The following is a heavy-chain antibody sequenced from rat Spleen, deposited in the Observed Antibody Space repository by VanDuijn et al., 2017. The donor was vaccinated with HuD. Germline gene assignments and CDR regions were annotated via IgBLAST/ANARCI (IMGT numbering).Heavy chain of an antibody. D-gene: IGHD1-11*01. Sequence: EVQLVESGGGLVQPGTSLKLSCAASGFTFSDYNMAWVRQAPKKGLEWVATISYDGSGTYYRDSVKGRFTISRDNAKSTLFLQMDSLRSEDTATYYCARPNYGYPFAYWGQGTLVTVSS. CDR2: ISYDGSGT. V-gene: IGHV5-7*01. J-gene: IGHJ3*01. CDR1: GFTFSDYN. CDR3: ARPNYGYPFAY.